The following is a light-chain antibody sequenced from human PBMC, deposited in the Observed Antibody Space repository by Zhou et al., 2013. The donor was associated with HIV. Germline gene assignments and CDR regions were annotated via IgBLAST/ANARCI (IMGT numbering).Light chain of an antibody. CDR1: QSISSY. V-gene: IGKV1-39*01. CDR2: AAS. J-gene: IGKJ4*01. Sequence: DIQMTQSPSSLSASVGDRVTITCRASQSISSYLNWYQQKPGKAPKLLIYAASSLQSGVPSRFSGSGSGTDFTLTISSLQPEDFADYYCLQDHSYPLTFGGGTKVEMK. CDR3: LQDHSYPLT.